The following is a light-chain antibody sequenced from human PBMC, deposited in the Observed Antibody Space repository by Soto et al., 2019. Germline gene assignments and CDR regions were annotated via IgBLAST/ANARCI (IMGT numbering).Light chain of an antibody. CDR3: QQDDYWPWT. CDR1: QSVSSN. Sequence: EIVMTQSPATLSVSPGERATLSCRASQSVSSNLAWYQQKPGQAPRLLIHGASTRAIGVPARFSGSGSGTEFTLTISGLQSEDFAVYYCQQDDYWPWTFGQGTKVEIK. CDR2: GAS. J-gene: IGKJ1*01. V-gene: IGKV3-15*01.